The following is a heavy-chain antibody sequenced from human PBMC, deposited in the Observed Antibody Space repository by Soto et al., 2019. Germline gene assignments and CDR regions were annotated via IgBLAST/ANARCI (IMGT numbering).Heavy chain of an antibody. Sequence: SVKVSCKASGGTFSSYAISWVRQAPGQGLEWMGGIIPIFGTANYAQKFQGRVTITADESTSTAYMELSSLRSEDTAGYYCARSTVTPPFDYYYYGMDVWGQGTTVTVSS. CDR3: ARSTVTPPFDYYYYGMDV. CDR2: IIPIFGTA. CDR1: GGTFSSYA. D-gene: IGHD4-17*01. V-gene: IGHV1-69*13. J-gene: IGHJ6*02.